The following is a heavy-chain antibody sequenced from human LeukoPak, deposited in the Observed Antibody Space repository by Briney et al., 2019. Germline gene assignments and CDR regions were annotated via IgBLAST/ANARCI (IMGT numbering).Heavy chain of an antibody. V-gene: IGHV3-74*01. CDR2: IASGGSST. D-gene: IGHD2-21*01. CDR3: ARGRPHGDDY. CDR1: GFTFSSYW. Sequence: GGSLRLSCAASGFTFSSYWMNWVRQAPGKGLVWVSRIASGGSSTTYADSVKGRFSISRDNAKNTLYLQMNSLRVEDTAVYYCARGRPHGDDYWGQGTLVTVSS. J-gene: IGHJ4*02.